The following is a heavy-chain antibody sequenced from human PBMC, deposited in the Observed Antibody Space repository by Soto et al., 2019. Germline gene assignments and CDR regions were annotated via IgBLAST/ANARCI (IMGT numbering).Heavy chain of an antibody. V-gene: IGHV3-23*01. J-gene: IGHJ4*02. CDR3: AKGID. D-gene: IGHD2-15*01. Sequence: EVQLLESGGGLVQPGGSLRLSCAASGFTFRSYAMSWVRQAPGKGLEWVSVIADSRDRKYYADSVKGRFTISRDNSKNTLYLQMHNLSAEDTATYSCAKGIDWGQGTRVTVSS. CDR1: GFTFRSYA. CDR2: IADSRDRK.